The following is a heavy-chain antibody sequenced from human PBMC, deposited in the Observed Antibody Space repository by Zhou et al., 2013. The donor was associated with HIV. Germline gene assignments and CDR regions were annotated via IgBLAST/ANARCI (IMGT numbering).Heavy chain of an antibody. CDR1: GYTFTNYY. V-gene: IGHV1-46*01. CDR2: INPSGGST. J-gene: IGHJ6*02. D-gene: IGHD3-16*01. Sequence: QVQLVQSGAEVKKPGASVKVSCKASGYTFTNYYMHWVRQAPGQGLEWMGIINPSGGSTSHAQKFQGRVTMTRDTSTSTVYMELSSLRFEDTAVYYCARGLGWGIWGQDYYYGMDVWGQGTTVTVSS. CDR3: ARGLGWGIWGQDYYYGMDV.